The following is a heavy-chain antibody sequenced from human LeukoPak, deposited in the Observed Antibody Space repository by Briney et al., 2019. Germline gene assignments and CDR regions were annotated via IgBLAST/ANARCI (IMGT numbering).Heavy chain of an antibody. CDR2: IYTSGST. Sequence: PSETLSLTCTVSGGSISSYYWSWIRQPAGKGLEWIGRIYTSGSTNYNPSLKSRVTMSVDTSKNQFSLKLSSVTAADMAVYYCARDKRRATIFGVVQHGNYYGMDVWGQGTTVTVSS. CDR1: GGSISSYY. V-gene: IGHV4-4*07. D-gene: IGHD3-3*01. CDR3: ARDKRRATIFGVVQHGNYYGMDV. J-gene: IGHJ6*02.